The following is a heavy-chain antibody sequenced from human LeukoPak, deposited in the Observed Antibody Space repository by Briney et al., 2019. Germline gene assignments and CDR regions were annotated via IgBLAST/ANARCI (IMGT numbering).Heavy chain of an antibody. Sequence: GGSLRLSCAASGFTFSSYWMHWVRQAPGKGLGWVSRINSDGSSTSYADSVKGRFTISTDNAKNTLYLQMNSLRAEDTAVYYCASLTYYYDSSGYYLFDYWGQGTLVTVSS. CDR1: GFTFSSYW. CDR3: ASLTYYYDSSGYYLFDY. CDR2: INSDGSST. V-gene: IGHV3-74*01. J-gene: IGHJ4*02. D-gene: IGHD3-22*01.